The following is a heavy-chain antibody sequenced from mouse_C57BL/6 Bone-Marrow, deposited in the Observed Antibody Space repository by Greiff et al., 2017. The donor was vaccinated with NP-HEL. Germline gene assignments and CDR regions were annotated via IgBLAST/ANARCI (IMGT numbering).Heavy chain of an antibody. CDR2: IDPEDGDT. V-gene: IGHV14-1*01. J-gene: IGHJ1*03. Sequence: VQLQQSGAELVRPGASVKLSCTASGFNIKDYYMHWVKQRPEQGLEWIGRIDPEDGDTEYAPKFQGKATMTADTSSNTAYLQLSSLTSEDTAVYYGTMHYYGSFSYWDCDVWGTGTTVTVSS. CDR3: TMHYYGSFSYWDCDV. D-gene: IGHD1-1*01. CDR1: GFNIKDYY.